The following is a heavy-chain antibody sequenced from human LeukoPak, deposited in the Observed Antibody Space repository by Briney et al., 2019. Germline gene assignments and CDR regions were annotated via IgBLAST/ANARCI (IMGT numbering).Heavy chain of an antibody. J-gene: IGHJ6*03. D-gene: IGHD2-15*01. CDR3: ARSVGVRGVIPRYCSGGSCYYYYYYMDV. CDR2: INHSGST. Sequence: SETLSLTCAVYGGSFSGYYWSWIRQPPGKGLEWIGEINHSGSTNYNPSLKSRVTISVDTSKNQFSLKLSSVTAADTAVYYCARSVGVRGVIPRYCSGGSCYYYYYYMDVWGKGTTVTISS. CDR1: GGSFSGYY. V-gene: IGHV4-34*01.